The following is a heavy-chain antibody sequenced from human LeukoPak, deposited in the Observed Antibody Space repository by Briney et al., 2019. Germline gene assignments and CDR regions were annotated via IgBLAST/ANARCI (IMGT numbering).Heavy chain of an antibody. V-gene: IGHV4-59*08. Sequence: TSETLSLTCTVSGGSISSYYWSWIRQPPGKGLEWIGYIYYSGSTNYNPSLKSRVTISVDTSKNQFSLKLSSVTAADTAVYYCARNRSSGWQFDYWGQGTLVTVSS. CDR3: ARNRSSGWQFDY. D-gene: IGHD6-19*01. J-gene: IGHJ4*02. CDR2: IYYSGST. CDR1: GGSISSYY.